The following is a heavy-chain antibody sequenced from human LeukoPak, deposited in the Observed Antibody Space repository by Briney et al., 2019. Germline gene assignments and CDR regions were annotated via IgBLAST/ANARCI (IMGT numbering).Heavy chain of an antibody. CDR3: ARGDIQLWSPLDI. J-gene: IGHJ3*02. D-gene: IGHD5-18*01. V-gene: IGHV3-30-3*01. CDR1: GFTFSSYA. CDR2: ISYDGSNK. Sequence: GGSLRISCAASGFTFSSYAMHCVRQAPGKGLEWVAVISYDGSNKYYADSVKGRFTISRDNSKNTLYLQMNSLRAEDTAVYYCARGDIQLWSPLDIWGQGTMVTVPS.